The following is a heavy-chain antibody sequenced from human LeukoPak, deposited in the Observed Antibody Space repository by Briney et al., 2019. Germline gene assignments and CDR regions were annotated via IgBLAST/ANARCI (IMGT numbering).Heavy chain of an antibody. V-gene: IGHV3-66*04. CDR3: ARPLGGY. D-gene: IGHD3-16*01. CDR2: IYSGGST. J-gene: IGHJ4*02. Sequence: GGSLRLSCAASGFTFSSYAMSWVRQAPGKGLEWVSVIYSGGSTYYADSVKGRFTISRDNPKNTLYLQMNSLRAEDTAVYYCARPLGGYWGQGTLVTVSS. CDR1: GFTFSSYA.